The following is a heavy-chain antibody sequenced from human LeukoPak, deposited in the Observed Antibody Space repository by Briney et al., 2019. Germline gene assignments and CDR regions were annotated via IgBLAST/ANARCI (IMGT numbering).Heavy chain of an antibody. CDR3: ARQRGSSLDWFDP. CDR1: GGSFSGYY. D-gene: IGHD6-13*01. J-gene: IGHJ5*02. V-gene: IGHV4-34*01. CDR2: INHSGST. Sequence: KPSETLSLTCAVYGGSFSGYYWSWIRQPPGKGLEWIGEINHSGSTNYNPSLKSRVTISVDTSKNQFSLKLSSVTAADTAVYYCARQRGSSLDWFDPWGQGTLVTVSS.